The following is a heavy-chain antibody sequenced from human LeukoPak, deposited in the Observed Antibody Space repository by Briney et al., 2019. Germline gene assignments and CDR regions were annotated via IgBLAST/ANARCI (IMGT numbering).Heavy chain of an antibody. CDR1: DYSISSGYY. D-gene: IGHD2-21*01. Sequence: SETLSVTCAVSDYSISSGYYWGWIRQPPGKGLEWIGSVYQSGSTYYSPSLKSRVTISVDTSNNQFSLKLTSVTAADTAIYYCARHPDLRWPRSFDYWGQGTLVSVSS. J-gene: IGHJ4*02. CDR3: ARHPDLRWPRSFDY. CDR2: VYQSGST. V-gene: IGHV4-38-2*01.